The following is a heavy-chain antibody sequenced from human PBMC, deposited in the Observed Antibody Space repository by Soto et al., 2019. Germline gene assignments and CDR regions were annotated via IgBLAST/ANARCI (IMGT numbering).Heavy chain of an antibody. CDR2: ISSNGGTT. D-gene: IGHD1-7*01. V-gene: IGHV3-64*01. CDR3: VRRVSGNYDD. Sequence: EVQLAESGGGMVQPGGSLRLSCVASGFTFSSYDMHWVRQAPGKGLEYVSSISSNGGTTYYGNSVKGRFTISRDNSKNPLYLQMGSLRAEDMAVYYCVRRVSGNYDDWGQGNLVTVSS. J-gene: IGHJ4*02. CDR1: GFTFSSYD.